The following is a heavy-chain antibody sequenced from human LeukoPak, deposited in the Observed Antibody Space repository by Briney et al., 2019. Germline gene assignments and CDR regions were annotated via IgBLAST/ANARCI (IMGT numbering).Heavy chain of an antibody. CDR2: IIPIFGTA. J-gene: IGHJ2*01. Sequence: SVKVSCKASGGTFSSYAISWVRQAPGQGLEWMGGIIPIFGTANYAQKFQGRVTITTDESTSTAYMELSSLRSEDTAVYYCATAGSSGYYRYWYFDLWGRGTLVTVSS. CDR3: ATAGSSGYYRYWYFDL. V-gene: IGHV1-69*05. CDR1: GGTFSSYA. D-gene: IGHD3-22*01.